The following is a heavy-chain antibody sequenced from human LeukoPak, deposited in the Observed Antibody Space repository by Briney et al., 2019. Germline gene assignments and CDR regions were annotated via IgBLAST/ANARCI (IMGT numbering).Heavy chain of an antibody. D-gene: IGHD4-17*01. CDR2: ISSSSSYI. CDR1: GFTFSSYS. CDR3: ARPSYGDYGQDYYYYGMDV. J-gene: IGHJ6*02. V-gene: IGHV3-21*01. Sequence: GGSLRLSCAASGFTFSSYSMNWVRQAPGKGLERVSSISSSSSYIYYADSVKGRFTISRDTAKNSLYLQMTSLRAEDTAVYYCARPSYGDYGQDYYYYGMDVWGQGTTVTVSS.